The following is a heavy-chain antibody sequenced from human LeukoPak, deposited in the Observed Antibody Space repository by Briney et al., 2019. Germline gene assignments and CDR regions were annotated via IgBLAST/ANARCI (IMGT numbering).Heavy chain of an antibody. CDR1: GGSIRRSSYY. Sequence: SETLSLTCTVSGGSIRRSSYYWGWIRQPPGKGLEWIGSMFYSGSTYYNPPLESRVTISVDTSKNQFSLKLSSVTAADTAVYYCERVATTYFDYWGQGTLVTVSS. CDR2: MFYSGST. CDR3: ERVATTYFDY. J-gene: IGHJ4*02. D-gene: IGHD5-12*01. V-gene: IGHV4-39*01.